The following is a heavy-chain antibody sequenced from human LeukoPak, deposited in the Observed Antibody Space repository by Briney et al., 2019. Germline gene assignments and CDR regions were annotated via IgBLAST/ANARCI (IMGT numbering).Heavy chain of an antibody. CDR2: INTDTGTP. J-gene: IGHJ4*02. D-gene: IGHD6-13*01. CDR1: GYTFTTYT. Sequence: ASVKVSCKASGYTFTTYTMNWVRQAPGQGLEWMGWINTDTGTPTYAQGFTGRFVFSLDTSVTTAYLQISSLKAEDTAVYYCARGGIWGISAAGSDYWGQGTLVTVSS. V-gene: IGHV7-4-1*02. CDR3: ARGGIWGISAAGSDY.